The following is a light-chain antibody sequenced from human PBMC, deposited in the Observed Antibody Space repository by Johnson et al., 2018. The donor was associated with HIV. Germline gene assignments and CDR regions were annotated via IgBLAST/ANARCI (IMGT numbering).Light chain of an antibody. V-gene: IGLV1-51*01. J-gene: IGLJ1*01. CDR1: TSNIGDNS. CDR2: DRN. CDR3: GTWDSSLSIYV. Sequence: QSVLTQPPSVSAASGQKVTISCSGTTSNIGDNSVSWYQQVPGTAPKLLIYDRNMRPSGIPDRFSASKSGTTATLAITGLQTGDEADYYCGTWDSSLSIYVFASGTTVTVL.